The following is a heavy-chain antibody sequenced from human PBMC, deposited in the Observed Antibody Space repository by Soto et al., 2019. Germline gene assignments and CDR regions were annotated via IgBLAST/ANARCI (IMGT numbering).Heavy chain of an antibody. CDR1: GYTFTSYG. CDR3: AREGSYYYVSGPDPYYYGMDG. J-gene: IGHJ6*02. D-gene: IGHD3-10*01. Sequence: QVQLVQSGAEVKKPGASVKVSCKASGYTFTSYGISWVRQAPGQGLEWMGWISAYNGNTNYAQKLQGRVTMTTDTSTSKAYMELRSLRSDDTAVYYCAREGSYYYVSGPDPYYYGMDGWGQGTTVTVSS. CDR2: ISAYNGNT. V-gene: IGHV1-18*04.